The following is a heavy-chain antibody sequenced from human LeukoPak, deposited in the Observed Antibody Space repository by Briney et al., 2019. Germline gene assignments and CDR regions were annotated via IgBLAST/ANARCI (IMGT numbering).Heavy chain of an antibody. CDR1: GFTFDDYG. Sequence: GGSLRLSCAASGFTFDDYGMSWVRQAPGKGLEWVSGINWNGGSTGYADSVKGRFTISRDNAKNSLYRQMNSLRAEDTALYYCARDLWFGESDAFDIWGQGTMVTVSS. CDR2: INWNGGST. CDR3: ARDLWFGESDAFDI. V-gene: IGHV3-20*04. J-gene: IGHJ3*02. D-gene: IGHD3-10*01.